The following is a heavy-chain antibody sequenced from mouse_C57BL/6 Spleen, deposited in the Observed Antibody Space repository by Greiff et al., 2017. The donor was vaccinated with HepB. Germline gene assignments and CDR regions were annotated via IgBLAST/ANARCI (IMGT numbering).Heavy chain of an antibody. J-gene: IGHJ3*01. CDR1: GYTFTSYW. D-gene: IGHD2-3*01. V-gene: IGHV1-64*01. CDR3: AREDGYYAWFAY. CDR2: IHPNSGST. Sequence: QVQLQQPGAELVKPGASVKLSCKASGYTFTSYWMHWVKQRPGQGLEWIGMIHPNSGSTNYNEKFKSKATLTVDKSSSTAYMQLSSLTSEDSAVFYCAREDGYYAWFAYWGQGTLVTVS.